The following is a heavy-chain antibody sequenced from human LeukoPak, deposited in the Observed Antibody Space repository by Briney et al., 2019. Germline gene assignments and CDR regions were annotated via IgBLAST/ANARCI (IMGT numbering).Heavy chain of an antibody. CDR1: GFTFDDYG. D-gene: IGHD1-26*01. CDR2: INWNGGST. V-gene: IGHV3-20*04. Sequence: RAGGSLRLSCAASGFTFDDYGMSWVRQAPGKGLEWVSGINWNGGSTGYADSVKGRFTISRDNAKNSLYLHMNSLRAEDTALYYCARGIVGATGSGWGQGTMVTVSS. J-gene: IGHJ3*01. CDR3: ARGIVGATGSG.